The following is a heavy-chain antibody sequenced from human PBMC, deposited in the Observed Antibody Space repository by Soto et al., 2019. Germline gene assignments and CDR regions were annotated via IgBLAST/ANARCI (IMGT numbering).Heavy chain of an antibody. CDR1: GFTFTQFG. D-gene: IGHD3-22*01. V-gene: IGHV3-21*01. CDR3: ARDRSTYYYDSSGYGHYYYYGMDV. CDR2: ISSSSSYI. Sequence: MQLVESGGGVVQPGGSLRLSCAASGFTFTQFGMHWVRQAPGKGLEWVSSISSSSSYIYYADSVKGRFTISRDNDKTSLYLQTNSLSAEDTAVYYFARDRSTYYYDSSGYGHYYYYGMDVWGQGTTVTVSS. J-gene: IGHJ6*02.